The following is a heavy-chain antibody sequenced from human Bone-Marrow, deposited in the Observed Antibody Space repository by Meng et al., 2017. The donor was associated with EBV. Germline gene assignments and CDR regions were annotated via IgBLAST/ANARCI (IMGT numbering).Heavy chain of an antibody. CDR3: ARDLSGRFDP. Sequence: EAGGGVVQSGGSLRPSWASSGFPFSGYGMFWVRQAPGKGPEWVAIIPSDGNIYYSDSVKGRFTITRDNSKNTLYLQMNSLRGEDTAVYYCARDLSGRFDPWGQGTLVTVSS. CDR2: IPSDGNI. J-gene: IGHJ5*02. D-gene: IGHD1-14*01. V-gene: IGHV3-30*03. CDR1: GFPFSGYG.